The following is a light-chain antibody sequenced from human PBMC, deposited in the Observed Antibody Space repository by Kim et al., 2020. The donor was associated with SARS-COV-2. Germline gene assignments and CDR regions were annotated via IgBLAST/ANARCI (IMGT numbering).Light chain of an antibody. CDR2: YDD. CDR1: SGGMDDNY. V-gene: IGLV6-57*03. CDR3: QSYNGDNVL. Sequence: GKTVTNSCTRSSGGMDDNYEQWYHQRPRGGPPTVIYYDDQRPAGVSYHFSGCIDNSSNSASITTSGLSAEDEADYYCQSYNGDNVLFGGGTQLTVL. J-gene: IGLJ2*01.